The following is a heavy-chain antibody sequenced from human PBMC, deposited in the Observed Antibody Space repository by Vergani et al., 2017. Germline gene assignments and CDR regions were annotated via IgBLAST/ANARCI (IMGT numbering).Heavy chain of an antibody. D-gene: IGHD4-11*01. Sequence: QVQLQESGPGLVKPSQTLSLTCTVSGGFISSGGYYWSWIRQHPGKGLEWIGYIYYSGSTYYNPSLKCRVTISVDTSKNQFSLKLSSVTAADTAVYYCARVLRIPISDCSKGFDIWSQGTMVSVSS. J-gene: IGHJ3*02. CDR1: GGFISSGGYY. CDR3: ARVLRIPISDCSKGFDI. V-gene: IGHV4-31*03. CDR2: IYYSGST.